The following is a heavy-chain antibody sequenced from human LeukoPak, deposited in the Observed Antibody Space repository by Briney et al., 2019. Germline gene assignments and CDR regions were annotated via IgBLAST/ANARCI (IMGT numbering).Heavy chain of an antibody. CDR3: ARGSSWWVVVATTGAFDI. CDR2: IKQDGSEK. CDR1: GFTFSNYW. J-gene: IGHJ3*02. D-gene: IGHD2-21*01. Sequence: PGGSLRLSCAASGFTFSNYWMSWVRQAPGKGLEWVANIKQDGSEKYYVDSVKGRFTISRDNAKNSLYLQMNSLRAEDTAVYYCARGSSWWVVVATTGAFDIWGQGTMVTVSS. V-gene: IGHV3-7*01.